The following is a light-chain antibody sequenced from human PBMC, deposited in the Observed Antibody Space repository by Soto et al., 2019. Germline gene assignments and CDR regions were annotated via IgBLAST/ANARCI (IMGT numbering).Light chain of an antibody. CDR1: QSISSW. Sequence: DIQMTQSPSTLSASLGDTVTITCRASQSISSWLAWYQQKPGKAPKLLIYEASILESGAPSRFSGSGSGTEFTLTISSLQPDDFATYYCQQYKDYETFGQGTKVENK. V-gene: IGKV1-5*03. J-gene: IGKJ1*01. CDR3: QQYKDYET. CDR2: EAS.